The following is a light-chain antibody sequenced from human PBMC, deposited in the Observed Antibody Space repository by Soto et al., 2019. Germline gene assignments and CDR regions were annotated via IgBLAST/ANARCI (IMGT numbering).Light chain of an antibody. J-gene: IGKJ5*01. CDR2: GAS. CDR3: QQYGSSPIT. CDR1: QSVNSEY. Sequence: EIVLTQSPGTLSLSPRERATISCRASQSVNSEYLAWYQQKPGQAPRLLIYGASIRATGIPERFSGSGSGTDFTISISRLEREDFASYYCQQYGSSPITFGQGTRLEI. V-gene: IGKV3-20*01.